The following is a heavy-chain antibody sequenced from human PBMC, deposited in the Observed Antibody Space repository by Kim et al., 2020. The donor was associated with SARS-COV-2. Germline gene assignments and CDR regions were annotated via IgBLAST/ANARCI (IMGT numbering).Heavy chain of an antibody. V-gene: IGHV4-34*01. CDR3: ATSRSESSHYGMDV. D-gene: IGHD3-10*01. J-gene: IGHJ6*02. CDR2: INHSGST. Sequence: SETLSLTCAVYGGSFSGYYWSWIRQPPGKGLEWIGEINHSGSTNYSPSLKSRVTISLDTSKNQFSLKLSSVTAADTAVYYCATSRSESSHYGMDVWGQGTTVTVSS. CDR1: GGSFSGYY.